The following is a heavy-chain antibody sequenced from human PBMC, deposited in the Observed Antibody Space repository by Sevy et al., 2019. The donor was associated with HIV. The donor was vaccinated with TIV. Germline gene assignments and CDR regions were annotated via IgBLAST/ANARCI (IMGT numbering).Heavy chain of an antibody. Sequence: GGSLRLSCAATGFTFSSYAMSWVRQAPGKGLEWVSGVTGSGGNTYYADSVKGRFTISRDNSKNNLYLQMNSLREEDTAVYYCVMDRPPGHFGYWGQGTLVTVSS. V-gene: IGHV3-23*01. CDR3: VMDRPPGHFGY. J-gene: IGHJ4*02. CDR2: VTGSGGNT. CDR1: GFTFSSYA. D-gene: IGHD3-3*01.